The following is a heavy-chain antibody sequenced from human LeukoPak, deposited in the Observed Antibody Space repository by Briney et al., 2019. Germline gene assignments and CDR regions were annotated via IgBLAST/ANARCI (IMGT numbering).Heavy chain of an antibody. CDR2: ISSSSSYI. V-gene: IGHV3-21*01. D-gene: IGHD5-18*01. Sequence: GGSLRLSCAASGFTFSSYSMNWVRQVPGKGLEWVSSISSSSSYIYYADSVKGRFTISRDNAKNSLYLQMNSLRAEDTAVYYCARDPRGYSHGSHFDYWGQGTLVTVSS. CDR1: GFTFSSYS. CDR3: ARDPRGYSHGSHFDY. J-gene: IGHJ4*02.